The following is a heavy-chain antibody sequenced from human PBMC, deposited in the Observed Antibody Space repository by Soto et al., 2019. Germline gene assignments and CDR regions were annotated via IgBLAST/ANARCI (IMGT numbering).Heavy chain of an antibody. CDR1: GFTFSDYS. V-gene: IGHV3-48*01. CDR2: ISSSSSTI. Sequence: PGGSLRLSCAASGFTFSDYSMNWVRQAPGKGLEWVSYISSSSSTIYYADSVKGRFTISRDNAKNSLYLQMNSLRAEDTAVYYCARDVYSSSWYCSDAFDIWGQGTMVTVSS. CDR3: ARDVYSSSWYCSDAFDI. J-gene: IGHJ3*02. D-gene: IGHD6-13*01.